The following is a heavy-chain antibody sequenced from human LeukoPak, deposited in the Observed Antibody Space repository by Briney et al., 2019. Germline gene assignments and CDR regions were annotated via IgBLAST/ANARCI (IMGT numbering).Heavy chain of an antibody. CDR2: LNGDGTNI. CDR1: GFTFSNYW. J-gene: IGHJ4*02. Sequence: PGGSLRLSCVASGFTFSNYWMQWVRQVPGKGLVWVSRLNGDGTNIIYADSVKGRFTISRDNAENTLYLQMNSLRAEDTAVYYCARDPSGWPEYFDYWGQGTLVTVSS. CDR3: ARDPSGWPEYFDY. V-gene: IGHV3-74*01. D-gene: IGHD6-19*01.